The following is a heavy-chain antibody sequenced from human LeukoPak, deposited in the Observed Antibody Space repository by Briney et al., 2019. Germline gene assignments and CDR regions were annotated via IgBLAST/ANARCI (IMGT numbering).Heavy chain of an antibody. Sequence: SETLSLTCTVSGDFITSGRNYWAWIRQSPGKGLEWIGSIYYNGNIYYNPSLKSRVTISADRSKNQFSLKLSSVTAEDTAVYYCARDPFYFDSGSYVYFDFWGQGTLVTVSS. CDR2: IYYNGNI. CDR1: GDFITSGRNY. V-gene: IGHV4-39*07. CDR3: ARDPFYFDSGSYVYFDF. J-gene: IGHJ4*02. D-gene: IGHD3-10*01.